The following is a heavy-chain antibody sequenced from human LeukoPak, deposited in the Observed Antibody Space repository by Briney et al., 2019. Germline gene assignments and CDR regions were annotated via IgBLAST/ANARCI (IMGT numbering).Heavy chain of an antibody. V-gene: IGHV4-61*02. D-gene: IGHD6-6*01. CDR1: GGSISSGSYY. CDR2: IYTSGST. Sequence: PSETLSLTCTVSGGSISSGSYYWNWIRQPAGKGLEWIGRIYTSGSTDYNPSLKSRVAISVDTSKNQFSLKLSSVTAADTAVYYCARVVAARPNWFDPWGQGTLVTVSS. CDR3: ARVVAARPNWFDP. J-gene: IGHJ5*02.